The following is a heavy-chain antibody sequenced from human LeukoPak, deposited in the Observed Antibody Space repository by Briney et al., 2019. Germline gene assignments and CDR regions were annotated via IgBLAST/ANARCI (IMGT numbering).Heavy chain of an antibody. Sequence: SETLSLTCTVSGGSISSSSYYWGWIRQPPGKGLEWIGEINHSGSTNYNPSLKSRVTISVDTSKNQFSLKLSSVTAADTAVYYCARGKGYSSSWYVPPHYYMDVWGKGTTVTISS. CDR2: INHSGST. D-gene: IGHD6-13*01. V-gene: IGHV4-39*07. J-gene: IGHJ6*03. CDR3: ARGKGYSSSWYVPPHYYMDV. CDR1: GGSISSSSYY.